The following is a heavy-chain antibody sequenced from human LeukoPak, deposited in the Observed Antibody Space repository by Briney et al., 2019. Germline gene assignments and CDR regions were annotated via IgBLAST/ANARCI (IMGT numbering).Heavy chain of an antibody. CDR1: GFTFSSYS. D-gene: IGHD3-10*01. Sequence: GGSLRLSCAASGFTFSSYSMNWVRQAPGKGLEWVSYISSSSSTIYYADSVKGRFTISRDNAKNSLYLQMNSLRDEDTAVYYCARDRDYYGSGFYGMDVWGQGTTVTVSS. CDR2: ISSSSSTI. J-gene: IGHJ6*02. V-gene: IGHV3-48*02. CDR3: ARDRDYYGSGFYGMDV.